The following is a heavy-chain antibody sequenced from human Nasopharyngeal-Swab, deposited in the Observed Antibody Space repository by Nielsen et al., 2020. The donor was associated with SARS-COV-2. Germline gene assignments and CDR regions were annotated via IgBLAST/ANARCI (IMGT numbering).Heavy chain of an antibody. D-gene: IGHD4-11*01. CDR3: ARTAVNLYYFDY. V-gene: IGHV3-30-3*01. J-gene: IGHJ4*02. CDR2: ISYDGSSK. CDR1: GFTFSGYA. Sequence: GGSLRLSCAAPGFTFSGYAMHWVRQAPGKGLEWVALISYDGSSKYYADSVKGRFTISRDNSKNTLYLQMNSLRAEDTAVYYCARTAVNLYYFDYWGQGTLVTVSS.